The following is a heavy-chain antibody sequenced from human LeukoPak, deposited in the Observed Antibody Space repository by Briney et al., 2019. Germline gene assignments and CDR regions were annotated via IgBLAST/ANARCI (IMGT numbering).Heavy chain of an antibody. D-gene: IGHD1-26*01. V-gene: IGHV3-23*01. Sequence: GGSLRLSCAASGFTFSSYAMSWVRQAPGKGLEWVSAISGSGGSSYYADSVKGRFTISRDNSKNTLYLQMNSLRAEDTAVYYCAKVPWELPYYFDYWGQGTLVTVSS. CDR1: GFTFSSYA. CDR2: ISGSGGSS. J-gene: IGHJ4*02. CDR3: AKVPWELPYYFDY.